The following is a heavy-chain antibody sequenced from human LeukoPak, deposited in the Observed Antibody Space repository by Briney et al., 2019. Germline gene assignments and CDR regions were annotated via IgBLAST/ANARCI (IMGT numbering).Heavy chain of an antibody. V-gene: IGHV4-59*08. CDR1: GGSISNYY. CDR2: IYYSGST. CDR3: ARHWYYFDY. J-gene: IGHJ4*02. Sequence: SETLSLTCTVSGGSISNYYWSWIRQPPGKGLEWIGYIYYSGSTNYNPSLKSRVTISVDTSKNQFSLKLSSVTAADTAAYYCARHWYYFDYWGQGTLVTVSS.